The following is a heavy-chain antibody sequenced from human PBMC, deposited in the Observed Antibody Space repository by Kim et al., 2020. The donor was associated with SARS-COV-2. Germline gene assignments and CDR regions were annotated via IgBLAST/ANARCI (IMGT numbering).Heavy chain of an antibody. J-gene: IGHJ4*02. D-gene: IGHD3-3*01. V-gene: IGHV3-15*01. Sequence: GGSLRLSCAASGFTFSNAWMSWVRQAPGKGLEWVGRIKSKTDGGTTDYAAPVKGRFTISRDDSKNTLYLQMNSLKTEDTAVYYCTTDGITIFGVADGVFDYWGQGTLVTVSS. CDR2: IKSKTDGGTT. CDR3: TTDGITIFGVADGVFDY. CDR1: GFTFSNAW.